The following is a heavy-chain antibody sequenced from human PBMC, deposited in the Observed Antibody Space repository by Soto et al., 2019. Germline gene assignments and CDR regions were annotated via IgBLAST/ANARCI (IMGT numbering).Heavy chain of an antibody. D-gene: IGHD5-12*01. CDR1: GDSISSNTAS. J-gene: IGHJ5*02. Sequence: SQTLSLTCAISGDSISSNTASWNWIRQSPSRGLEWLGRTYFRSKWYNDYAVSVKSRIIINPDTSNNQFSLQLNSVTPEDTAVYFCAKGDNLGPKTGYAFDPWGQGIMVTVSS. V-gene: IGHV6-1*01. CDR2: TYFRSKWYN. CDR3: AKGDNLGPKTGYAFDP.